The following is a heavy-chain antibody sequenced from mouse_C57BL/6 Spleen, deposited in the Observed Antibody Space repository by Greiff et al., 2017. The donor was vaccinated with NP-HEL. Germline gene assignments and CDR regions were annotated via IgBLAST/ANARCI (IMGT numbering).Heavy chain of an antibody. CDR3: ARNEAAYYYGSRGWYFDV. V-gene: IGHV2-9-1*01. CDR2: IWTGGGT. Sequence: VKLMESGPGLVAPSQSLSITCTVSGFSLTSYAISWVRQPPGKGLEWLGVIWTGGGTNYNSALKSRLSISKDNSKSQVFLKMNSLQTDDTARYYCARNEAAYYYGSRGWYFDVWGTGTTVTVSS. CDR1: GFSLTSYA. J-gene: IGHJ1*03. D-gene: IGHD1-1*01.